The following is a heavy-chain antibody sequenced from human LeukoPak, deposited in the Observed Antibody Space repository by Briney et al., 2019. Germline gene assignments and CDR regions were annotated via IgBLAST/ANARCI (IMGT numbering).Heavy chain of an antibody. Sequence: ASVKVSCKASGYTFTSYGISWVRQAPGQGLEWMGWISAYNSNTNYAQKLQGRVTMTTDTSTSTAYMELRSLRSDDTAVYYCARESYCSSTSCYSDYYYYGMDVWGRGTTVTVSS. J-gene: IGHJ6*02. CDR2: ISAYNSNT. CDR3: ARESYCSSTSCYSDYYYYGMDV. V-gene: IGHV1-18*01. D-gene: IGHD2-2*01. CDR1: GYTFTSYG.